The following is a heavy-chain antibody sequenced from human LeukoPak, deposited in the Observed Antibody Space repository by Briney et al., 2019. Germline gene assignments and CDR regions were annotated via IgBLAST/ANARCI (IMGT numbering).Heavy chain of an antibody. J-gene: IGHJ4*02. Sequence: GGSLRLSCAASGFTFSSYAMSWVRQAPEKGLEWVSTISGSGGGTYYADSVKGRFTISRDDSKNTLYLQMNSLRAEDTAVYYCAKSLTSYSSSWPDYWGQGTLVTVSS. CDR1: GFTFSSYA. V-gene: IGHV3-23*01. CDR3: AKSLTSYSSSWPDY. D-gene: IGHD6-13*01. CDR2: ISGSGGGT.